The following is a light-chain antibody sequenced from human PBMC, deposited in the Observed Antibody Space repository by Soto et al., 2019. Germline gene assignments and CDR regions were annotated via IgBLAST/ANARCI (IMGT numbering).Light chain of an antibody. V-gene: IGKV3-15*01. Sequence: EIVMTRSAATLSVSPGERLTLSCTASQDINTNLVWYQQKPGQAPTLLIYGASTRAPGVPARFSGSGSGTEFTLSISSLQSEDFGLYYCQQYNNWPPVFGPGTKV. CDR3: QQYNNWPPV. CDR2: GAS. CDR1: QDINTN. J-gene: IGKJ1*01.